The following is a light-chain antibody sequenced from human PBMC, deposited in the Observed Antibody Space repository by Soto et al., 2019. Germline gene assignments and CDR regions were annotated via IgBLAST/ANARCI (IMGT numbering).Light chain of an antibody. J-gene: IGKJ2*01. CDR2: TAS. CDR3: QQSYFTPMYT. CDR1: QSISNY. V-gene: IGKV1-39*01. Sequence: DIQMTQSPSSLSASIGDRVIITCRASQSISNYLNWYQQKPGEPPKLLVYTASNLQSGVPSRFSGSGSGTDFTITISSLQPEDFATYYCQQSYFTPMYTFGQGTRVDMK.